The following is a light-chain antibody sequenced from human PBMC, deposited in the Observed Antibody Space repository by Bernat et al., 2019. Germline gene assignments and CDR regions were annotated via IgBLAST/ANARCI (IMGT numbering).Light chain of an antibody. CDR1: QSVTSY. Sequence: EIVLTQSPGTLSLSPGQRATLSCRASQSVTSYLAWYQQKPGQAPRLLIYGASSRATGIPDRFGASGSGTDFTLTISSLQPDDSATYYCQQYNSYSPTFGQGTKVEIK. V-gene: IGKV3-20*01. J-gene: IGKJ1*01. CDR3: QQYNSYSPT. CDR2: GAS.